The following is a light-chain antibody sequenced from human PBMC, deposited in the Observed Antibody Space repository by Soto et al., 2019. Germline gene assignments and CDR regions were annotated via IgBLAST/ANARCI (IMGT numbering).Light chain of an antibody. CDR3: QQYNSQWT. CDR1: QNISNW. CDR2: KAS. V-gene: IGKV1-5*03. J-gene: IGKJ1*01. Sequence: DIQMTQSPSTLSAAVGDRVTITCRASQNISNWLAWYQQKPGKAPNLLIYKASSLQNGVPSRFSGSGSGTDFILTISSLQPEDVATYYCQQYNSQWTFGPGTKVE.